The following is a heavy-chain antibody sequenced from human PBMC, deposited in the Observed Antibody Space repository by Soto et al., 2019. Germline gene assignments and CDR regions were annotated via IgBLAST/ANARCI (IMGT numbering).Heavy chain of an antibody. Sequence: GGSLRLSCVGSGFTFSNNAMHWVRQAPGKGLEWVAVISFDSSEIHYADSVKGRFTISRDNPRNTLFLHVNSPRADDTAVYYCAIALVADSSLDHWGQGTLVTVSS. D-gene: IGHD5-12*01. CDR2: ISFDSSEI. J-gene: IGHJ4*02. CDR3: AIALVADSSLDH. V-gene: IGHV3-30*01. CDR1: GFTFSNNA.